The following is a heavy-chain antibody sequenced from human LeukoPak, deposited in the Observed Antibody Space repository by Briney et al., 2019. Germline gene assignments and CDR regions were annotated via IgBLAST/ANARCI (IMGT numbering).Heavy chain of an antibody. J-gene: IGHJ6*03. CDR1: GFTFSGSA. CDR2: IGSRADTYAT. CDR3: LVKPTYYVDV. Sequence: PGGSLRLSCAVSGFTFSGSAMHWVRQASGKGLEGVGRIGSRADTYATTYAASVKRRFTISRDDSKNTAYLQMNNLTTEDTAVYYCLVKPTYYVDVWGKGTAVTVSS. V-gene: IGHV3-73*01.